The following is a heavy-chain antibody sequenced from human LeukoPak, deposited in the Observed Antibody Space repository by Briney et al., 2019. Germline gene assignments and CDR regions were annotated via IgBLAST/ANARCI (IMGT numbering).Heavy chain of an antibody. Sequence: PSETLSLTCTVSGGSISSSRYYWGWIRQPPGKGLEWVGRIYHSGSTYYNPSLKSRVTISVDTSKNQFSLKLSSVSAADTAVYYCARTNYYDSSGYSFDYWGQGTLVTVSS. CDR3: ARTNYYDSSGYSFDY. V-gene: IGHV4-39*01. J-gene: IGHJ4*02. CDR2: IYHSGST. CDR1: GGSISSSRYY. D-gene: IGHD3-22*01.